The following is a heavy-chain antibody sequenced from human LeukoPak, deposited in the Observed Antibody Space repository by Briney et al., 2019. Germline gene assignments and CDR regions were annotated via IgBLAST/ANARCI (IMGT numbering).Heavy chain of an antibody. J-gene: IGHJ4*02. CDR2: ISGSGGST. Sequence: PGGSLRLSCAASGFTFTSYAMSWVRQAPGKGLEWVSVISGSGGSTHYADSVKGWFTISRDNAKNTLYLQMNSLRAEDTAVYYCFCASSWYRADYWGQGTLVTVSS. V-gene: IGHV3-23*01. CDR3: FCASSWYRADY. CDR1: GFTFTSYA. D-gene: IGHD6-13*01.